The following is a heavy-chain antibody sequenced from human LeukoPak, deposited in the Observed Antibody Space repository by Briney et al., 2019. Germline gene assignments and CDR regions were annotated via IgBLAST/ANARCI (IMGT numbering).Heavy chain of an antibody. D-gene: IGHD3-10*01. V-gene: IGHV5-51*01. CDR1: GYSFANYW. CDR2: IYPGDSNT. Sequence: GESLKISCEGPGYSFANYWIGWVRQMPGKGLEWMGIIYPGDSNTRYSPSFQGQVTISADKSISTAYLQWSSLKASDTAMYYCARRIALIRGESGLDVWGQGTTVTVSS. CDR3: ARRIALIRGESGLDV. J-gene: IGHJ6*02.